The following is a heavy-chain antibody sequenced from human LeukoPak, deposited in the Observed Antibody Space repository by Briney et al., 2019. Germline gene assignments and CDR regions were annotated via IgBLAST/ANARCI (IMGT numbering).Heavy chain of an antibody. CDR1: GFTFSSYG. J-gene: IGHJ4*02. CDR2: ISGSGGST. V-gene: IGHV3-23*01. CDR3: AKASIYYYDSSGYYYMDDYFDY. Sequence: GGSLRLSCAASGFTFSSYGMSWVRQASGKGLEWVSAISGSGGSTYYADSVKGRFTISRDNSKNTLYLQMNSLGAEDTAVYYCAKASIYYYDSSGYYYMDDYFDYWGQGTLVTVSS. D-gene: IGHD3-22*01.